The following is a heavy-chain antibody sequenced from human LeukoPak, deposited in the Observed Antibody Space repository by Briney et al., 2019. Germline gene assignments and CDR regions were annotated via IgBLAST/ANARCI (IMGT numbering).Heavy chain of an antibody. Sequence: GGSLRLSCAASGFTVSNSYMNGVRQAPGKGLEWVSVIYSGGSTDYANSVKGRFTISRDNSKNTLYLQMNSLRAEDTAVYYCAREPSDIALDVWGQGTTVTVSS. J-gene: IGHJ6*02. CDR1: GFTVSNSY. V-gene: IGHV3-53*01. CDR2: IYSGGST. D-gene: IGHD2-15*01. CDR3: AREPSDIALDV.